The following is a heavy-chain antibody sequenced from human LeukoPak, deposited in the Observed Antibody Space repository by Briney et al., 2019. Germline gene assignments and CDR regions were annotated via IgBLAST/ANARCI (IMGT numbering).Heavy chain of an antibody. V-gene: IGHV3-74*01. Sequence: GGSLRLSCAASGFTFINYWMHWVRQAPGEGLVWVSHINNDGSTTTYADSVKGRFTISRDNAKNTLYLHVNSLRAEDTAVYYCARGGFCSCADCRGSFDYWGQGSLVTVSS. CDR1: GFTFINYW. D-gene: IGHD2-15*01. J-gene: IGHJ4*02. CDR2: INNDGSTT. CDR3: ARGGFCSCADCRGSFDY.